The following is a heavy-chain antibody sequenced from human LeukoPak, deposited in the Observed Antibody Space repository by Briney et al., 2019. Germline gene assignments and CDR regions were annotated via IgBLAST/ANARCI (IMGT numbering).Heavy chain of an antibody. CDR2: ISYDGSNK. D-gene: IGHD6-13*01. J-gene: IGHJ4*02. Sequence: GRSLRLSCAASGFTFSSYGMHWVRQAPGKGLEWVAVISYDGSNKYYADSVRGRFTISRDNSKNTLYLQMNSLRAEDTAVYYCVAEFDYWDQGTLVTVSS. V-gene: IGHV3-30*03. CDR3: VAEFDY. CDR1: GFTFSSYG.